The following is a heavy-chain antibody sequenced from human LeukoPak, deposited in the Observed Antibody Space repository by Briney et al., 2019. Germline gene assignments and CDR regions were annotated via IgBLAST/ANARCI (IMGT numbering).Heavy chain of an antibody. D-gene: IGHD3-16*01. V-gene: IGHV4-59*01. CDR2: IYYSGNT. CDR1: GGSITGYH. J-gene: IGHJ5*02. CDR3: ARRVGSWFDP. Sequence: PSETLSLTCTVSGGSITGYHWSWVRQPPGKGLEWIGYIYYSGNTNCNPSLKSRVTISVDTARNQFSLKLSSVTAADTAVYYCARRVGSWFDPWGQGTLVTVSS.